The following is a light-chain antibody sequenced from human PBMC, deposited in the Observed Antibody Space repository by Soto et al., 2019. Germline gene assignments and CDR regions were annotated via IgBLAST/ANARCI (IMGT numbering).Light chain of an antibody. CDR3: HQRQSWPRT. Sequence: EIVMTQSPATLSLSPGERATLSCRASQSVSSSYLSWYQQKPGQAPRLLIYGASTRATGIPARFSGSGSGTDFTLTISDVQPEDFALYYCHQRQSWPRTFGQGTKVDIK. CDR2: GAS. V-gene: IGKV3D-7*01. CDR1: QSVSSSY. J-gene: IGKJ1*01.